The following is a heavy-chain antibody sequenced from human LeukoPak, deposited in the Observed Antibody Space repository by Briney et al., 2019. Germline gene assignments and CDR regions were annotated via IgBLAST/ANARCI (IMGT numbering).Heavy chain of an antibody. D-gene: IGHD2-21*02. V-gene: IGHV3-30*02. CDR1: GFTFSSYG. Sequence: GGSLRLSCAASGFTFSSYGMHWVRQAPGKGLEWVAFIRYDGSNKYNADSVKGRFTISRDNSRNTLYLQMNSLGVEDTAVYYCARGGVSYCGGDCYSGFDYWGQGTLVTVSS. J-gene: IGHJ4*02. CDR3: ARGGVSYCGGDCYSGFDY. CDR2: IRYDGSNK.